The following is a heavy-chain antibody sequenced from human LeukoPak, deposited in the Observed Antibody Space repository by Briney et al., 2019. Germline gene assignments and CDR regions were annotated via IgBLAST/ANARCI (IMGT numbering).Heavy chain of an antibody. CDR3: ATYYGLDAFDI. V-gene: IGHV3-21*01. CDR1: GFTFSSYS. D-gene: IGHD3-3*01. CDR2: ISSSSSYI. J-gene: IGHJ3*02. Sequence: GGSLRLSCAASGFTFSSYSMNWVRQAPGKGLEWVSSISSSSSYIYYADSVKGRFTISRDNAKNSLYLQMNSLRAEDTAVYYCATYYGLDAFDIWGHGTMVTVSS.